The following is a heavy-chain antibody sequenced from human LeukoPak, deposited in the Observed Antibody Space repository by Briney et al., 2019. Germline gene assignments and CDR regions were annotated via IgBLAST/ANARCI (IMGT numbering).Heavy chain of an antibody. CDR2: IYSGGST. Sequence: PGGSLRLSCAASGFTVSSNYMSWVRQAPGKGLEWVSVIYSGGSTYYADSVKGRFTISRDNSKNTLYLQINSLRAEDTAVYYCARHLRWGKIDYWGQGTLVTVSS. D-gene: IGHD7-27*01. CDR1: GFTVSSNY. J-gene: IGHJ4*02. V-gene: IGHV3-53*01. CDR3: ARHLRWGKIDY.